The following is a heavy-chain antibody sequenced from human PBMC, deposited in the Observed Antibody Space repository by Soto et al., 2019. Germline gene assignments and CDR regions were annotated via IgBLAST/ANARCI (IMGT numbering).Heavy chain of an antibody. CDR2: ISAVSDST. CDR3: GKSRSAAGLTLLDY. V-gene: IGHV3-23*01. J-gene: IGHJ4*02. Sequence: GGSLRLSCAASGFTLSSYAMSWVRQAPGKGLEWVSAISAVSDSTYYADSVKGRFTISRDNSKSTLYLQMNSLRVEDTAPYYCGKSRSAAGLTLLDYWGQGTLVTVSS. D-gene: IGHD6-13*01. CDR1: GFTLSSYA.